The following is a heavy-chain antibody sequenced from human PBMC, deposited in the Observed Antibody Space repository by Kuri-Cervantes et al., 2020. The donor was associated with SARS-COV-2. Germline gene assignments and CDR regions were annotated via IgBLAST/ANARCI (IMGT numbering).Heavy chain of an antibody. V-gene: IGHV3-30*02. CDR3: AKDHGSDWTFPGS. D-gene: IGHD6-19*01. CDR1: GFTFSNSD. J-gene: IGHJ5*02. Sequence: GGSLRLSCAASGFTFSNSDMHRVRQRPGKGLEWVAFIRNDGTARQYVDSVKGRFTISRDNYKSTVHLQVNSLRVEDTAVYYCAKDHGSDWTFPGSWGQGTQVTVSS. CDR2: IRNDGTAR.